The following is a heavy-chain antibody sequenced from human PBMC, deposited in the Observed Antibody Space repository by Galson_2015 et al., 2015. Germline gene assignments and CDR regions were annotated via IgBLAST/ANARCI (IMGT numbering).Heavy chain of an antibody. V-gene: IGHV4-34*01. D-gene: IGHD3-3*01. CDR2: INHSGST. CDR1: GGSFSGYY. J-gene: IGHJ4*02. Sequence: ETLSLTCAVYGGSFSGYYWSWIRQPPGKGLEWIGEINHSGSTNYNPSLKSRVTISVDTSKNQFSLKLSSVTAADTAVYYCARANKHDFWSGYLFDYWGQGTLVTVSS. CDR3: ARANKHDFWSGYLFDY.